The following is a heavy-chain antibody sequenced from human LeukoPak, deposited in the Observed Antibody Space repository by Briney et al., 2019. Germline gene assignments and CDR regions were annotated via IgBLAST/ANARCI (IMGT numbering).Heavy chain of an antibody. D-gene: IGHD2-2*01. CDR3: ARWRGSTSERSDY. Sequence: GGSLRLSCTASGFTFSDYWMTWVRQAPGRGLEWVANIKQDGSAKYYVDSVKGRFTISRDNAKNSLYLQMNSLRVEDTATYYCARWRGSTSERSDYWGQGTLVTVSS. CDR1: GFTFSDYW. CDR2: IKQDGSAK. V-gene: IGHV3-7*01. J-gene: IGHJ4*02.